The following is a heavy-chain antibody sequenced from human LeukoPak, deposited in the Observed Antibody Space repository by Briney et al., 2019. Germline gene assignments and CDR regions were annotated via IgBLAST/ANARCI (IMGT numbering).Heavy chain of an antibody. V-gene: IGHV3-23*01. D-gene: IGHD3-10*01. CDR1: GFTFSSYA. CDR2: ISGSGGST. J-gene: IGHJ3*02. CDR3: AKLGILLWFGESNAFDI. Sequence: GSLRLSCAASGFTFSSYAMSWVRQAPGKGLEWVSAISGSGGSTYCADSVKGRFTISRDNSKNTLYLQMNSLRAEDTAVYYCAKLGILLWFGESNAFDIWGQGTMVTVSS.